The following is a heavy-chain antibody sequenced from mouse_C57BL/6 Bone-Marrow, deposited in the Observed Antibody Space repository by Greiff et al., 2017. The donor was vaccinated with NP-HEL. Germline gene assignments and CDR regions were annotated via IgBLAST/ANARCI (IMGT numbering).Heavy chain of an antibody. D-gene: IGHD1-1*01. V-gene: IGHV1-80*01. CDR3: ARGDYGSSRFGYAMDY. Sequence: VQLQQSGAELVKPGASVKISCKASGYAFSSYWMNWVKERPGKGLEWIGQIYPGDGATKYNGKFKGKATLTADKSSSTAYMQVSSLTYEDAAVYFCARGDYGSSRFGYAMDYWGQGTSVTVSS. CDR2: IYPGDGAT. CDR1: GYAFSSYW. J-gene: IGHJ4*01.